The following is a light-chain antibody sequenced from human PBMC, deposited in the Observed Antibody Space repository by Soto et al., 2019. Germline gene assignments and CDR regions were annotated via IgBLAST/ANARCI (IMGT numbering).Light chain of an antibody. J-gene: IGKJ1*01. V-gene: IGKV2-24*01. CDR1: QSLVYSDGNTY. CDR2: QVS. CDR3: IQFSHFPRT. Sequence: VLTQSPLSSPVTLGQPASISCRSSQSLVYSDGNTYLSWLQQRPGQPPRLLIYQVSNRFSGVTDRFSGRGAGTDFTLKISRVAAEDGGVYSCIQFSHFPRTFGQGTKVEI.